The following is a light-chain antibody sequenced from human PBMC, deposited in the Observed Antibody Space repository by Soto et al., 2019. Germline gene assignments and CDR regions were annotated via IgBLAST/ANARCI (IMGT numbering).Light chain of an antibody. CDR1: QSVSSSY. J-gene: IGKJ5*01. CDR3: QQYGSSIT. V-gene: IGKV3-20*01. CDR2: GES. Sequence: EIVLTQSPGTLSLSTGERATLSCRASQSVSSSYLAWYQQKPGQDPRLLIYGESSRATGIPDRFSGSGSGTDFTLTISRLETEDFAVYYCQQYGSSITFGQGTRLEIK.